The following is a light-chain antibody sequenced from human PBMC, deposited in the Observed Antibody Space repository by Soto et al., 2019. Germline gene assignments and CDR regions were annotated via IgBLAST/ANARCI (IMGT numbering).Light chain of an antibody. CDR3: QHYDSAPPVFT. CDR1: QSVSSSY. V-gene: IGKV3-20*01. Sequence: EIVLTQSPGTLSLSPGERATLSCRASQSVSSSYLAWYQQKPGQAPSLLIYGASNRATGIPDRFWGSGSGTHFALTISSLEPKDFAVYYCQHYDSAPPVFTFGHRKKVDI. CDR2: GAS. J-gene: IGKJ3*01.